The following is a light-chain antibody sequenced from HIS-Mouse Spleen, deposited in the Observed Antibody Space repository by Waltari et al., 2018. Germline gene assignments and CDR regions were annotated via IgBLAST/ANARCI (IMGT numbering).Light chain of an antibody. CDR3: GTWDSSLSAGPVV. J-gene: IGLJ2*01. V-gene: IGLV1-51*01. CDR1: SSNIGNNY. Sequence: GSSSNIGNNYVSWYQQLPGTAPKLLIYDNNKRPSGIPDRFSGSKSGTSATLGITGLQTGDEADYYCGTWDSSLSAGPVVFGGGTKLTVL. CDR2: DNN.